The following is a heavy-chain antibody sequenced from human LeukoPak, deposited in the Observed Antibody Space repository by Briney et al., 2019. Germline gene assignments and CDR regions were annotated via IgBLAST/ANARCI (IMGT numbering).Heavy chain of an antibody. CDR1: GYTFTSYY. Sequence: ASVKVSCKASGYTFTSYYLYWVRQAPGQGLEWRGVINPSGGSTTSAQKFQGRVTMTRDTSTSTVYMELRSLRSEDTAVYYCARGPGPADDGGGYCFDYWGRGTLVTVSS. CDR3: ARGPGPADDGGGYCFDY. J-gene: IGHJ4*02. D-gene: IGHD3-22*01. V-gene: IGHV1-46*01. CDR2: INPSGGST.